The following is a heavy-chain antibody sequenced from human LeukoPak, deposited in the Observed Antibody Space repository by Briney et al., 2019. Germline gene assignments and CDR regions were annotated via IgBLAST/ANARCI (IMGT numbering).Heavy chain of an antibody. CDR2: ISSSSSYI. J-gene: IGHJ6*02. CDR3: ARGADYGDYGMDV. Sequence: PGGSLRLSCAASGFTFSSYSMNWVRQASGKGLEWVSSISSSSSYIYYADSVKGRFTISRDNAKNSLYLQMNSLRAEDTAVYYCARGADYGDYGMDVWGQGTTVTVSS. V-gene: IGHV3-21*01. CDR1: GFTFSSYS. D-gene: IGHD4-17*01.